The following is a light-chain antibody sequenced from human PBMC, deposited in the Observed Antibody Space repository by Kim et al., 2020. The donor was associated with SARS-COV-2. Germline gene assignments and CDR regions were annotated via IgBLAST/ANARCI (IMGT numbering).Light chain of an antibody. CDR1: SSDVGGFNY. CDR3: SSYSSSNTYV. Sequence: QSVLTQPASVSGSPGQSITISCTGTSSDVGGFNYVSWYQQHPGKAPKLMIYHVTNRPSGVSTRFSGSKSGNMASLTISGLQAEDEADYYCSSYSSSNTYVFGTGTKVTVL. J-gene: IGLJ1*01. CDR2: HVT. V-gene: IGLV2-14*03.